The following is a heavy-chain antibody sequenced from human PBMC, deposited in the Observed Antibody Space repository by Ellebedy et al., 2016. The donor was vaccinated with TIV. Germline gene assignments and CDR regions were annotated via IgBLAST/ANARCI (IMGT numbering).Heavy chain of an antibody. V-gene: IGHV3-23*01. Sequence: GESLKISXAASGFTFSSYAMSWVRQAPGKGLEWVSAISGSGGSTYYADSVKGRFTISRDNSKNTLYLQMNSLRAEDTAVYYCAKTPTGNWFDPWGQGTPVTVSS. CDR2: ISGSGGST. CDR3: AKTPTGNWFDP. D-gene: IGHD1-14*01. J-gene: IGHJ5*02. CDR1: GFTFSSYA.